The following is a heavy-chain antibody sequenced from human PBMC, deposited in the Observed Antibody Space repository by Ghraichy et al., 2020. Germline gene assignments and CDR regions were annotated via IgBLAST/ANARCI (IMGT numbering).Heavy chain of an antibody. Sequence: SETLSLTCSVSGASITNSPYYWAWIRQPPGKGLEWIGTIYSGGSIYYNPSLKSRVTISVDTSKKQFSLRLSSVTAADTSVYYCARANSGLGVALDIWGQGTTVTVSS. J-gene: IGHJ3*02. V-gene: IGHV4-39*01. CDR1: GASITNSPYY. CDR2: IYSGGSI. CDR3: ARANSGLGVALDI. D-gene: IGHD3-22*01.